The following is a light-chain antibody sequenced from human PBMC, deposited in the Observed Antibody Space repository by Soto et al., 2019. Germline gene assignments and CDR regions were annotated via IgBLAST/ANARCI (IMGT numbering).Light chain of an antibody. CDR2: GAS. V-gene: IGKV3-20*01. CDR3: QQYDSSPWT. Sequence: EIVLTQSPGTLSLSPGERATLSCRASQSVSSSFLAWYQQKPGQAPRPLIYGASSRATGLPDRFSGSGSGKDFTLTISRLEPEDFAVYYCQQYDSSPWTFGQGTKVEIK. CDR1: QSVSSSF. J-gene: IGKJ1*01.